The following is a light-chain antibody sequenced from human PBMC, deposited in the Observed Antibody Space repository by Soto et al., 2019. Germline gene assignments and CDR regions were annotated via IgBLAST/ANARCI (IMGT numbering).Light chain of an antibody. CDR3: FSYTSSTTNV. Sequence: QSALTQPASASGSPGQSITISCAGTSSDIGGYNFVSWYQQHPGKAPKLMIFEVNKRPSGVSNRFSGSKSGNTASLTISGLQAEDEADYFCFSYTSSTTNVFGTGTKVTVL. V-gene: IGLV2-14*01. CDR1: SSDIGGYNF. J-gene: IGLJ1*01. CDR2: EVN.